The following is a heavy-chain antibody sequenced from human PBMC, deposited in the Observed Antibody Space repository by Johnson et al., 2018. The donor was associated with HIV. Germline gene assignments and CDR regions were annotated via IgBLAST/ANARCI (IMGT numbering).Heavy chain of an antibody. CDR3: AYPREGSSWSNDAFDI. D-gene: IGHD6-13*01. V-gene: IGHV3-66*01. Sequence: VLLVESGGGLVQPGVSLRLSCTASGFTVSSNYMSWVRQAPGKGLEWVSVIYSGGSTYYADSVKGRFTISRDNSKNTLYLQMNSLRAEDTAVYYCAYPREGSSWSNDAFDIWGQGTMVTVSS. J-gene: IGHJ3*02. CDR1: GFTVSSNY. CDR2: IYSGGST.